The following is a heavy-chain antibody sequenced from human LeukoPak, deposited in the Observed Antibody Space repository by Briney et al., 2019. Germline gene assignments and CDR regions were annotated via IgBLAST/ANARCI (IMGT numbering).Heavy chain of an antibody. V-gene: IGHV4-34*01. Sequence: SETLSLTCAVYGGSFSGYYWSWIRQPPGRELEWIGEINHSGSTNYNPSPKSRVTISVDTSKNQFSLKLSSVTAADTAVYYCASPIAARRHAFDIWGQGTMVTVSS. D-gene: IGHD6-6*01. CDR3: ASPIAARRHAFDI. J-gene: IGHJ3*02. CDR2: INHSGST. CDR1: GGSFSGYY.